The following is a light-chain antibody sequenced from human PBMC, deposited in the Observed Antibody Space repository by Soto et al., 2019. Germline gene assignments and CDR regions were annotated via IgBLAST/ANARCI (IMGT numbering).Light chain of an antibody. CDR2: GAS. CDR1: QSVSNN. CDR3: QQYGRT. J-gene: IGKJ2*01. Sequence: EIVLTQSPATLSVSPGVRATLSCRTSQSVSNNLAWYQQKPGQAPRLLIYGASTRATGIPARFSGSGSGTEFTLTISSGQSEDSADYYCQQYGRTFGQGTKVDIK. V-gene: IGKV3-15*01.